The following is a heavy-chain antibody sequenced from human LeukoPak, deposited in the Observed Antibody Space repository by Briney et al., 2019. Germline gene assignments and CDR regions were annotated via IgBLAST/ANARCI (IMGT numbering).Heavy chain of an antibody. CDR1: GGTFSSYA. V-gene: IGHV1-69*13. CDR3: AREGREYLVDTARLRSYYYYYMDV. Sequence: GASVKVSCKASGGTFSSYAISWVRQAPGQGLEWMGGIIPIFGTANYAQKFQGRVTITADESTSTAYMELSSLRSEDTAVYYCAREGREYLVDTARLRSYYYYYMDVWGKGTTVTVSS. J-gene: IGHJ6*03. CDR2: IIPIFGTA. D-gene: IGHD5-18*01.